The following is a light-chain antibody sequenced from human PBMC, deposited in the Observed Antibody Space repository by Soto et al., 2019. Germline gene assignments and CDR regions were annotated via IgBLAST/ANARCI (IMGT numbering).Light chain of an antibody. CDR1: QSVSSN. Sequence: EIVMTQSPATLSASPGERATLSCRASQSVSSNLAWYQQKPGQAPRLLLYGASTRATGIPGRFSGSGSGTEFTLTITSLQSEDFAVYYCQQHNYWPSFGQGTKLEIK. CDR3: QQHNYWPS. V-gene: IGKV3-15*01. J-gene: IGKJ2*01. CDR2: GAS.